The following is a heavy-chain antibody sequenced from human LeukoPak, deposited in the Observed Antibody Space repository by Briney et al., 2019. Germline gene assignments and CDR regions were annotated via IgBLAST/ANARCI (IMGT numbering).Heavy chain of an antibody. D-gene: IGHD5-24*01. V-gene: IGHV4-59*01. CDR1: GASINSYY. CDR2: IYSSGST. Sequence: SETLSLTCTVSGASINSYYWSWIRQPPGKGLEWIGYIYSSGSTNYNPSLKSRVTISIDTSKNQFSLKLSSVTAADTAVYYCARRDGYKAHFDYWGQGTLVTVSS. CDR3: ARRDGYKAHFDY. J-gene: IGHJ4*02.